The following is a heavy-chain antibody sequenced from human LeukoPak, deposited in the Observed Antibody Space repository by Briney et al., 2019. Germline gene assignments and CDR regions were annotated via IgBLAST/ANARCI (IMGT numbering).Heavy chain of an antibody. CDR1: GGSISSYS. CDR3: ARGPNSYYYYYMDV. J-gene: IGHJ6*03. Sequence: SETLSLTCTVSGGSISSYSWSWIRRPPGKGLEWIGYIYYSGSTNYNPSLKSRVTISVDTSKNQFSLKLSSVTAADTAVYYCARGPNSYYYYYMDVWGKGTTVTVSS. CDR2: IYYSGST. D-gene: IGHD5-24*01. V-gene: IGHV4-59*01.